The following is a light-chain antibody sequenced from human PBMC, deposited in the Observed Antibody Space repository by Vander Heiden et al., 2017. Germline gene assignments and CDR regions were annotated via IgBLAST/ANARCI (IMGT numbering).Light chain of an antibody. CDR3: QQSYFIPLT. Sequence: DIQMIQSPSSLSASVGDRVTITCRASQSVSSYLDWYQQKPGKAPKLLMYGASSLQSGVPSRFSGSGSGTDFTLTISSLQPEDFATYYCQQSYFIPLTFGGGTKVELK. V-gene: IGKV1-39*01. J-gene: IGKJ4*01. CDR2: GAS. CDR1: QSVSSY.